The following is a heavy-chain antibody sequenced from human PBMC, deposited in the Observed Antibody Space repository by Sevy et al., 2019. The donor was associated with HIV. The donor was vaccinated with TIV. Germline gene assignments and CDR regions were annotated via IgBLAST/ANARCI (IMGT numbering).Heavy chain of an antibody. V-gene: IGHV3-23*01. CDR2: ISGSGGST. D-gene: IGHD4-17*01. J-gene: IGHJ4*02. CDR3: AKDLKGLTTVVTTKFDY. Sequence: GGSLRLSCAASGFTFSSYAMSWVRQAPGKGLEWVSAISGSGGSTYYADSVKGRFTISRDNSKNTLYLQMNSLRADDTAVYYCAKDLKGLTTVVTTKFDYWGQGTLVTVSS. CDR1: GFTFSSYA.